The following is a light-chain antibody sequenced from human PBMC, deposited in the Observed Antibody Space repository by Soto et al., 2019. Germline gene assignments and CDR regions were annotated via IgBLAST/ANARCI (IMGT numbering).Light chain of an antibody. CDR1: QGINNR. Sequence: DVQMTQSPSSLSASVGDRVTITCRASQGINNRLAWYQQKPGKVPKLLIYAASALRSGVPSRFSGSGSGTEFTLTISSLQPEDVATYYCQNYNSAPPAGAFGGGTKVEIK. J-gene: IGKJ4*01. CDR2: AAS. V-gene: IGKV1-27*01. CDR3: QNYNSAPPAGA.